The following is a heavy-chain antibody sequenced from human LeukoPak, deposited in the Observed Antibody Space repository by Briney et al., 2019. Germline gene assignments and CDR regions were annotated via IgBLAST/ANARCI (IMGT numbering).Heavy chain of an antibody. Sequence: GGSLRLSCAASGFAFSSYGMHWVRQAPGKGLEWVAFIRYDGSNKYYADSVKGRFTISRDNSKNTLHLQVNSLRADDTAVYYCAKDQFYDSSGVFDYWGQGTLVTVSS. V-gene: IGHV3-30*02. CDR2: IRYDGSNK. D-gene: IGHD3-22*01. CDR1: GFAFSSYG. CDR3: AKDQFYDSSGVFDY. J-gene: IGHJ4*02.